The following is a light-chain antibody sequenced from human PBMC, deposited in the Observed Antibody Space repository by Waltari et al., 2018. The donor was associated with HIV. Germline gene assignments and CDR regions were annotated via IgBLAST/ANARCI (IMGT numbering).Light chain of an antibody. CDR1: QNVGKDY. Sequence: EIVLTQSPGTLSLSPGERATISCRASQNVGKDYLAWYQQKPGQPPRLLIHDASSRATGFPDRFSGSGSGTDFTLTISRLEPEDFAVYYCQQYASSHQTFGQGTKVEIK. CDR2: DAS. J-gene: IGKJ1*01. CDR3: QQYASSHQT. V-gene: IGKV3-20*01.